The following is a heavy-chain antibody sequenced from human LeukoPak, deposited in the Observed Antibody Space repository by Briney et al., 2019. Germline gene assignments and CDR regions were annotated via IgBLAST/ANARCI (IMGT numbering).Heavy chain of an antibody. J-gene: IGHJ4*02. D-gene: IGHD6-19*01. Sequence: GGSLRLSCAASGFTFNNYGMHWVRQAPGKGLEWVAFISYDGSNQYYADSVKGRLTISRDNSKNSLYLQMNSLRDEDTAVYYCARDLRPYSSGCFNYWGQGTLVTVSS. CDR2: ISYDGSNQ. V-gene: IGHV3-30*03. CDR1: GFTFNNYG. CDR3: ARDLRPYSSGCFNY.